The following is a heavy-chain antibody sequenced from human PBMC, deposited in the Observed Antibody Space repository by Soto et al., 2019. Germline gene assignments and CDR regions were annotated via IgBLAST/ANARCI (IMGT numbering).Heavy chain of an antibody. CDR2: ISYDGSNK. D-gene: IGHD2-15*01. CDR1: GFTFSSYA. V-gene: IGHV3-30-3*01. CDR3: AREEVVAAKFDP. J-gene: IGHJ5*02. Sequence: QVQLVESGGGVVQPGRSLRLSCAASGFTFSSYAMHWVRQAPGKGLEWVAVISYDGSNKYYADSVKGRFTISRDNSKNTRYLQMNSLRAEETAVYYCAREEVVAAKFDPWGQGTLVTVSS.